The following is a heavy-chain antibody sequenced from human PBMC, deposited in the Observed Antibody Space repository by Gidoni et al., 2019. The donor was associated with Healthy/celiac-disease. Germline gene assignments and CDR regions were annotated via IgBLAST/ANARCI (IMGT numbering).Heavy chain of an antibody. CDR1: GGPISSSSYY. V-gene: IGHV4-39*07. CDR3: ARGVVWFGGVDY. CDR2: IYYSGST. J-gene: IGHJ4*02. Sequence: QLQLQESGPGLVKPSETLSLTCTVSGGPISSSSYYWGWIRQPPGKGLEWIGSIYYSGSTYYNPSLKSRVTISVDTSKNQFSLKLSSVTAADTAVYYCARGVVWFGGVDYWGQGTLVTVSS. D-gene: IGHD3-10*01.